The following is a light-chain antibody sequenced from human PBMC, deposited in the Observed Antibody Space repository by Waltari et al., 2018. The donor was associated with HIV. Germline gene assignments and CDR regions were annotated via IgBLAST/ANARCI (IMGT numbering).Light chain of an antibody. J-gene: IGLJ2*01. V-gene: IGLV1-44*01. CDR3: AAWDDSLNGVV. CDR1: SSNIGSNT. CDR2: SNN. Sequence: QSVLTQPPSASGTPGQRVTISCSGISSNIGSNTVNWYQQLPGTAPKLLIYSNNQRPSGVADRFSGSKSGTSASLAISGLQSEDEADYYCAAWDDSLNGVVFGGGTKLTVL.